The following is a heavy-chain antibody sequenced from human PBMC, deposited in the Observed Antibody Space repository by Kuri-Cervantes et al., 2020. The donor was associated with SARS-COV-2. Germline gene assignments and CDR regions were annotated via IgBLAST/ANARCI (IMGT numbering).Heavy chain of an antibody. CDR2: ISYDGSNK. CDR3: AREAWEGYFYY. D-gene: IGHD1-26*01. J-gene: IGHJ4*02. Sequence: SLVISWAASGFTFSSYAMHWVRQAPGKGLEWVAVISYDGSNKYYADSVKGRFTISRDNSKNTLYLQMNSLRAEDAAVYYCAREAWEGYFYYWGQGTLVTVSS. CDR1: GFTFSSYA. V-gene: IGHV3-30-3*01.